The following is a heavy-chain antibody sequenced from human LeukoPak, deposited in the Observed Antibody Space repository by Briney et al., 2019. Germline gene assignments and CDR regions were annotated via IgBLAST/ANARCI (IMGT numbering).Heavy chain of an antibody. D-gene: IGHD6-19*01. CDR3: ASYSGWISYFDY. CDR2: ISSSGSTI. CDR1: GFTFSSYE. J-gene: IGHJ4*02. Sequence: GGSLRLSCAASGFTFSSYEMNWVRQAPGKWLEWVSYISSSGSTIYYADSVKGRFTISRDNAKNSLYLQMNSLRAEDTAVYYCASYSGWISYFDYWGQGTLVTVSS. V-gene: IGHV3-48*03.